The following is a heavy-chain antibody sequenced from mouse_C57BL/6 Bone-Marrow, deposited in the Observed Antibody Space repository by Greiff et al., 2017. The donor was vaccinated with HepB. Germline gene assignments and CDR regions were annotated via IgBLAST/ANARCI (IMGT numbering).Heavy chain of an antibody. D-gene: IGHD1-1*01. CDR2: IDPSDSYT. CDR3: ASITTVVATEAMYY. CDR1: GYTFTSYW. V-gene: IGHV1-50*01. J-gene: IGHJ4*01. Sequence: VQLQQPGAELVKPGASVKLSCKASGYTFTSYWMQWVKQRPGQGLEWIGEIDPSDSYTNDNQKFKGKATLTVDTSSSTAYMQLSSLTSEDSAVYYCASITTVVATEAMYYWGQGTSVTVSS.